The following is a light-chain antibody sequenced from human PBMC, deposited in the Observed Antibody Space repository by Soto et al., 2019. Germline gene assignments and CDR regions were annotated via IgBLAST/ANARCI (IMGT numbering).Light chain of an antibody. J-gene: IGKJ1*01. CDR1: QSVSSY. CDR2: DAS. Sequence: EIALTQSPATLSLSPGERPTLSCRASQSVSSYLAWYQQKPGQAPRPLIYDASNRATGIPARFSGSGSGTDFTLTISSLEPEDFAVYYCQQRSNWPWTFGQGTKVDIK. V-gene: IGKV3-11*01. CDR3: QQRSNWPWT.